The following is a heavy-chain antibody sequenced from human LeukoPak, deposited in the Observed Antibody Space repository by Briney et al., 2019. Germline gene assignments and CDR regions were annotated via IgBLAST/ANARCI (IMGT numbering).Heavy chain of an antibody. V-gene: IGHV4-30-2*01. Sequence: PSETLSLTCTVSGGSISSGGYYWSWIRQPPGKGLEWIGYIYHSGSTYYNPSLKSRVTISVDRSKNQFSLKLSSVTAADTAVYYCARAGLSNHFDYWGQGTLVTVSS. CDR3: ARAGLSNHFDY. CDR1: GGSISSGGYY. CDR2: IYHSGST. D-gene: IGHD3-3*02. J-gene: IGHJ4*02.